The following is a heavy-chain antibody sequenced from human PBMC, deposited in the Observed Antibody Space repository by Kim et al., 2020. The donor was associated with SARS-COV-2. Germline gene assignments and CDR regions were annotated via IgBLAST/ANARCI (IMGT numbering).Heavy chain of an antibody. CDR3: ARGILSGSYSTYYYYGMDV. J-gene: IGHJ6*02. D-gene: IGHD1-26*01. V-gene: IGHV4-39*01. CDR1: GGSISSSSYY. Sequence: SETLSLTCTVSGGSISSSSYYWGWIRQPPGKGLEWIGSIYYSGSTYYNPSLKSRVTISVDTSKNQFSLKLSSVTAADTAVYYCARGILSGSYSTYYYYGMDVWGQGTTVTVSS. CDR2: IYYSGST.